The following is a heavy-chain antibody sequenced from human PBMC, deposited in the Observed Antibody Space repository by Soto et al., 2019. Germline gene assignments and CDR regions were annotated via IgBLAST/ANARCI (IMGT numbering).Heavy chain of an antibody. CDR2: IYPADSDI. D-gene: IGHD1-1*01. J-gene: IGHJ4*02. CDR1: GYSFTSYW. V-gene: IGHV5-51*01. CDR3: ARRGTNWHTVVY. Sequence: PGESLKISCKASGYSFTSYWIGWVRQMPGKGLEWMGIIYPADSDIRYSPPFQGQVTMSADKSISTAYLQWSSLKASDTAMHYCARRGTNWHTVVYWGQGTLVTVSS.